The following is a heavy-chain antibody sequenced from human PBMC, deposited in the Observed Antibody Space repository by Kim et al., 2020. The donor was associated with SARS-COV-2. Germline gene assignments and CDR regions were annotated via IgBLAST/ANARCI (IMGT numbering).Heavy chain of an antibody. CDR1: GFTFSSYG. CDR2: IWYDGSNK. CDR3: ARDWYPSTSSSCPGY. V-gene: IGHV3-33*01. Sequence: GGSLRLSCAASGFTFSSYGMHWVRQAPGKGLEWVAVIWYDGSNKYYADSVKGRFTISRDNSKNTLYLQMNSLRAEDTAVYYCARDWYPSTSSSCPGYWGQGTLVTVSS. D-gene: IGHD6-13*01. J-gene: IGHJ4*02.